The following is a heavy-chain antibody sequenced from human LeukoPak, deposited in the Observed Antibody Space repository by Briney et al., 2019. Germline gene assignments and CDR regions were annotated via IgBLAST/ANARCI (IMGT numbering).Heavy chain of an antibody. CDR3: ARAKRWENDAFDI. V-gene: IGHV3-30*03. CDR1: GFTFSGYG. J-gene: IGHJ3*02. CDR2: ISYDGSNE. D-gene: IGHD1-26*01. Sequence: PGRSLRLSCAASGFTFSGYGMHWVRQAPGKGLEWVAVISYDGSNEYYEESVKGRFTLSRDNSKNTLYLQMNSLRAEDTAVYYCARAKRWENDAFDIWGQGTLVTVAS.